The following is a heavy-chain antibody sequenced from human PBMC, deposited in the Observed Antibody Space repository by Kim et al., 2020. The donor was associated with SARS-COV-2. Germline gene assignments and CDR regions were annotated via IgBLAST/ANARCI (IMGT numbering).Heavy chain of an antibody. CDR3: ARARSGSYWSDFDY. CDR2: ISYDGSNK. Sequence: GGSLRLSCAASGFTFSSYAMHWVRQAPGKGLEWVAVISYDGSNKYYADSVKGRFTISRDNSKNTLYLQMNSLRAEDTAVYYCARARSGSYWSDFDYWGQGTLVTVSS. CDR1: GFTFSSYA. J-gene: IGHJ4*02. D-gene: IGHD1-26*01. V-gene: IGHV3-30-3*01.